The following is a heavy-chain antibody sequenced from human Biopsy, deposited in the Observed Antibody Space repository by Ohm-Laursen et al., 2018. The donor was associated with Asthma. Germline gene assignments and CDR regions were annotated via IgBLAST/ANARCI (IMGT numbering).Heavy chain of an antibody. V-gene: IGHV3-30*03. CDR2: ISYDGSTK. D-gene: IGHD3-10*01. CDR1: GFTLTTYA. J-gene: IGHJ6*02. CDR3: ARDVVWFREVGGMDV. Sequence: SLRLSCAASGFTLTTYAIHWVRQAPGKGLEWVAVISYDGSTKYSADSVKGRFIVSRDISKNILSLQMNSLRPEDTAVYYCARDVVWFREVGGMDVWGQGTTVTVSS.